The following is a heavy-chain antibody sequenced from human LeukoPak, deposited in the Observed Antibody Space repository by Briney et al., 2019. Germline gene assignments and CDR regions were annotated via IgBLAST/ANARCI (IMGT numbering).Heavy chain of an antibody. CDR3: ARASRGYGDPFDY. D-gene: IGHD4-17*01. J-gene: IGHJ4*02. CDR2: IYYSGSN. V-gene: IGHV4-59*08. Sequence: SETLSLTCTVSGGSISNYFWNWIRQPPGKGLEWIAYIYYSGSNNYNPSLKSRVTISVDTSKNQFSLKLTSVTAADTAVYYCARASRGYGDPFDYWGQGTLVTVSS. CDR1: GGSISNYF.